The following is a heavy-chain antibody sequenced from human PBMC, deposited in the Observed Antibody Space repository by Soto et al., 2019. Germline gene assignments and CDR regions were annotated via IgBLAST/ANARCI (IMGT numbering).Heavy chain of an antibody. CDR1: GGTFSTYT. CDR2: IIPIIGII. V-gene: IGHV1-69*08. D-gene: IGHD4-4*01. CDR3: AGDPDSHYNDSHASSYP. Sequence: QVQLVQSGAEVKKPGSSVKVSCKASGGTFSTYTITWVRQAPGQGLEWMGRIIPIIGIINYAQKFQGRVTSSADKFTSTAYMELTGLRSDDTAVYYCAGDPDSHYNDSHASSYPWGQGTLVTVSS. J-gene: IGHJ5*02.